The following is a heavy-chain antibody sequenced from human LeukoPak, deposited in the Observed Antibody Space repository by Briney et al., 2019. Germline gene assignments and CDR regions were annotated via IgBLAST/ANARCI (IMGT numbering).Heavy chain of an antibody. Sequence: GGSLRLSCAAPGFTFSSYSMNWVRQAPGKGLEWVSSISSSSSYIYYADSVKGRFTISRDNAKNSLYLQMNSLRAEDTAVYYCARVFYDILTGYHLEGDYWGQGTLVTVSS. J-gene: IGHJ4*02. CDR2: ISSSSSYI. D-gene: IGHD3-9*01. V-gene: IGHV3-21*01. CDR3: ARVFYDILTGYHLEGDY. CDR1: GFTFSSYS.